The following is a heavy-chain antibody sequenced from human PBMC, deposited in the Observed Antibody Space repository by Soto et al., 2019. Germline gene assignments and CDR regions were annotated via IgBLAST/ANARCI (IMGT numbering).Heavy chain of an antibody. Sequence: PSETLSLTCTVSGGSISSSSYYWCWIRQPPGKGLEWIGSIYYSGSTYYNPSLKSRVTISVDTSKNQFSLKLSSVTAADTAVYYCARQLGYYDSSGYYYGGRDFDYWGQGTLVTVSS. D-gene: IGHD3-22*01. CDR1: GGSISSSSYY. CDR2: IYYSGST. J-gene: IGHJ4*02. V-gene: IGHV4-39*01. CDR3: ARQLGYYDSSGYYYGGRDFDY.